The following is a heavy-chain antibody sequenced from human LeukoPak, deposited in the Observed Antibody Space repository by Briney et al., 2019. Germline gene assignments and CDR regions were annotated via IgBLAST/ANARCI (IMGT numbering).Heavy chain of an antibody. CDR1: GGSFSGYY. Sequence: LSLTCAVYGGSFSGYYWSWIRQPPGKGLEWVAVISYDGINTYYADSVKGRFTISRDNSKNTLFLQVNSLRPEDTAVYYCARDGSPLRFLEWLPHYWGQGTLVTVSS. CDR2: ISYDGINT. CDR3: ARDGSPLRFLEWLPHY. V-gene: IGHV3-30-3*01. J-gene: IGHJ4*02. D-gene: IGHD3-3*01.